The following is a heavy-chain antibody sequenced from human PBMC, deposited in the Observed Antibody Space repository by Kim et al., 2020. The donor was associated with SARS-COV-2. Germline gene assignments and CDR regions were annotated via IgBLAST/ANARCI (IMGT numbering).Heavy chain of an antibody. V-gene: IGHV3-30*18. J-gene: IGHJ4*01. CDR2: ISYDGSNK. Sequence: GGSLRLSCAASGFTFSSYGMHWVRQAPGKGLEWVAVISYDGSNKYYADSVKGRFTISRDNSKNTLYLQMNSLRAEDTAVYYCAKGEYSGYETGDFDYWG. CDR1: GFTFSSYG. CDR3: AKGEYSGYETGDFDY. D-gene: IGHD5-12*01.